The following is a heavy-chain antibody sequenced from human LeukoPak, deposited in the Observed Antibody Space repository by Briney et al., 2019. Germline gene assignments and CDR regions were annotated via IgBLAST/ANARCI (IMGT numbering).Heavy chain of an antibody. CDR3: ARVWYDSGNHLYFYYGLDV. J-gene: IGHJ6*02. Sequence: ASVKVSCKASGYTFTTYGITWVRQAPGQGLEWMGWVSAYSGDTGYAQSLQGRVTMTTDTSTSTAYMELTTLRSDDTAVYYCARVWYDSGNHLYFYYGLDVWGQGTTVTVSS. CDR1: GYTFTTYG. CDR2: VSAYSGDT. D-gene: IGHD3-22*01. V-gene: IGHV1-18*01.